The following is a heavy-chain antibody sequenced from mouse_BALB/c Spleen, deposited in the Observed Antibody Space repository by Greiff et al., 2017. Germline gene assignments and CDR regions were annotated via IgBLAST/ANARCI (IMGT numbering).Heavy chain of an antibody. CDR1: GFNIKDTY. Sequence: VQLKESGAELVKPGASVKLSCTASGFNIKDTYMHWVKQRPEQGLEWIGRIDPANGNTKYDPKFQGKATITADTSSNTAYLQLSSLTSEDTAVYYCAREYYVAMDYWGQGTSVTVSS. J-gene: IGHJ4*01. V-gene: IGHV14-3*02. CDR3: AREYYVAMDY. CDR2: IDPANGNT. D-gene: IGHD1-1*01.